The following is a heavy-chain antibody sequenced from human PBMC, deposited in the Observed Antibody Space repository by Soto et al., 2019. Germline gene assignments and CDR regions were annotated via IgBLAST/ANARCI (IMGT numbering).Heavy chain of an antibody. D-gene: IGHD6-13*01. Sequence: GGSLRLSCAASGFTFSSYCMHWVRQAPGKGLEWVAVIWYDGSNKYYADSVKGRFTISRDNSKNTLYLQMNSLRAEDTAVYYCARDPFSSSWYESGALDIWGQGTMVTLS. V-gene: IGHV3-33*01. J-gene: IGHJ3*02. CDR1: GFTFSSYC. CDR2: IWYDGSNK. CDR3: ARDPFSSSWYESGALDI.